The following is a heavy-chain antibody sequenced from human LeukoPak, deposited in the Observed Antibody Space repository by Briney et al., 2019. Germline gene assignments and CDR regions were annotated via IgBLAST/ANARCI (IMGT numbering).Heavy chain of an antibody. D-gene: IGHD3-16*01. CDR1: GYTFTDYY. CDR3: ARGWGGDY. Sequence: ASVKVSCKTSGYTFTDYYMHWVRQAPGEGLEWMGWINPNSGDTNCAQNFEGRVTMTRDTSISTAYMELSSLRSDDTAVYYCARGWGGDYWGQGTLVTVSS. V-gene: IGHV1-2*02. J-gene: IGHJ4*02. CDR2: INPNSGDT.